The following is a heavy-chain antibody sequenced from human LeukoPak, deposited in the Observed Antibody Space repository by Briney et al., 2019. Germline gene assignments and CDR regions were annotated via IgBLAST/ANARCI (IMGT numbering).Heavy chain of an antibody. CDR1: GYTFTSYG. V-gene: IGHV1-2*04. J-gene: IGHJ4*02. Sequence: GASVKVSCKASGYTFTSYGISWVRQAPGQGLEWMGWINPNSGGTNYAQKFQGWVTMTRDTSISTAYMELSRLRSDDTAVYYCARGWTSSGWYLDWGQGTLVTVSS. CDR3: ARGWTSSGWYLD. D-gene: IGHD6-19*01. CDR2: INPNSGGT.